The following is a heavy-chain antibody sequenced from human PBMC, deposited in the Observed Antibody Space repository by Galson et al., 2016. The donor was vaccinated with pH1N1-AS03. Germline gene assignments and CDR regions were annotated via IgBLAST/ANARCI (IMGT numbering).Heavy chain of an antibody. CDR2: ISSDSTTM. J-gene: IGHJ4*02. D-gene: IGHD2-15*01. CDR3: ARDGGSGGLYYFEY. Sequence: SLRLSCAASGFTFSSYGIHWVRQAPGKGLEWVSYISSDSTTMYYAESVRGRFTISRDNARDSLHLQMNSLRDEDTAIYYCARDGGSGGLYYFEYWGQGALVTVSS. CDR1: GFTFSSYG. V-gene: IGHV3-48*02.